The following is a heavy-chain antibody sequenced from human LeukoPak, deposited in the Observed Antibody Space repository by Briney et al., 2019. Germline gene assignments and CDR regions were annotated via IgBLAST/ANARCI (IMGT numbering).Heavy chain of an antibody. CDR1: GGTFSSYT. V-gene: IGHV1-69*02. D-gene: IGHD2-21*02. Sequence: SVKVSCKASGGTFSSYTISWVRQAPGQGLEWMGRIIPILGIANYAQKFQGRVTITADKSTSTAYMELRSLRSDDTAVYYCARTIVVVTADYFDYWGQGTLVTVSS. J-gene: IGHJ4*02. CDR2: IIPILGIA. CDR3: ARTIVVVTADYFDY.